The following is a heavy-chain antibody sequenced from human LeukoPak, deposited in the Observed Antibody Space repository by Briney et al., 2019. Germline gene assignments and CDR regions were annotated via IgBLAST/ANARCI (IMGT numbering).Heavy chain of an antibody. V-gene: IGHV1-18*01. Sequence: ASVKVSCKASGYTFTSYGISWVRQAPGQGLEWMGWISAYNGNTNYAQKLQGRVTMTTDTSTSTAYMELRSLRSDDTAVYYCARLDYCSSTSCYAKNDYWGQGTLVTVSS. CDR1: GYTFTSYG. J-gene: IGHJ4*02. CDR2: ISAYNGNT. D-gene: IGHD2-2*01. CDR3: ARLDYCSSTSCYAKNDY.